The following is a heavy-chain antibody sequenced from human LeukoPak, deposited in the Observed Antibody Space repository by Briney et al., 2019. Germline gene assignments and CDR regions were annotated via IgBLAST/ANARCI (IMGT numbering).Heavy chain of an antibody. CDR2: INPNSGGT. D-gene: IGHD3-10*01. CDR3: ARRSASDSYYYGSGSYTY. V-gene: IGHV1-2*02. J-gene: IGHJ4*02. CDR1: GYTFTGYY. Sequence: ASVKVSCKASGYTFTGYYMHWVRQAPGQGLEWMGWINPNSGGTNYAQKFQGRVTMTRDTSISTAYMELSRLRSDDTAVYYCARRSASDSYYYGSGSYTYWGQGTLVTVSS.